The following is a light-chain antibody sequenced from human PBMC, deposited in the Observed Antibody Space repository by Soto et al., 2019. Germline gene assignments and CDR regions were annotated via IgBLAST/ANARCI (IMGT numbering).Light chain of an antibody. J-gene: IGKJ4*01. V-gene: IGKV4-1*01. CDR2: WAS. Sequence: DILMTQSPDSLVVSLGERATINCKSSQSVLYIPTNKNYLAWYQQKPGQPPKLLIYWASTRESGVPDRFSGSGSGTDFTLTISSLQAEDVVVYYCQQYFTTPRLGFGGGTKVEIK. CDR3: QQYFTTPRLG. CDR1: QSVLYIPTNKNY.